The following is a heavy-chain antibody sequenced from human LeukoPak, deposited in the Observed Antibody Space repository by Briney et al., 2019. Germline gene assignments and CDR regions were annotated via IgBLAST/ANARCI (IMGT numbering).Heavy chain of an antibody. D-gene: IGHD1-26*01. V-gene: IGHV4-31*03. CDR1: GGSISSGGYY. CDR3: ARGVGRAFDI. Sequence: SQTLSLTCTVSGGSISSGGYYWSWIRQHLGKGLEWIGYIYYSGSTYYNPSLKSRVTISVDTSKNQFSLKLSSVTAADTAVYYCARGVGRAFDIWGQGTMVTVSS. J-gene: IGHJ3*02. CDR2: IYYSGST.